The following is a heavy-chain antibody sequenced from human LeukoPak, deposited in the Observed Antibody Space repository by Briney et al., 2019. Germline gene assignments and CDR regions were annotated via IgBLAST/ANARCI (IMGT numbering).Heavy chain of an antibody. V-gene: IGHV3-23*01. CDR2: ISGSGGST. J-gene: IGHJ4*02. CDR3: ATSRDIVATTREGFVY. CDR1: GFTFSSYA. Sequence: GGSLRLSCAASGFTFSSYAMSWVRQAPGKGLEWVSAISGSGGSTYYADSVKGRFTISRDNSKNTLYLQMNSLRAEDTAVYYCATSRDIVATTREGFVYWGQGTLVSVSS. D-gene: IGHD5-12*01.